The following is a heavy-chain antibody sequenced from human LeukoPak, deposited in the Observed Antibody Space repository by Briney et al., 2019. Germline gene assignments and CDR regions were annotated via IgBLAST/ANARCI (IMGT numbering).Heavy chain of an antibody. CDR3: ARDLGKTVTTSWYYYMDV. CDR1: GYNFSDYD. V-gene: IGHV1-2*02. Sequence: ASVKVSCKASGYNFSDYDLHWVRQALGQGLEGRGWINPNSAGTNYAQKFQGRVTMTRDTSITTTYMHLSSLTPDDTAVYFCARDLGKTVTTSWYYYMDVWGKGTTVIISS. J-gene: IGHJ6*03. D-gene: IGHD4-17*01. CDR2: INPNSAGT.